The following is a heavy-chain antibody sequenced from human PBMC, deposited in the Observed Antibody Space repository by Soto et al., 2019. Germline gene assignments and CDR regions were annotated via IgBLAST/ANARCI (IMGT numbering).Heavy chain of an antibody. Sequence: GGSLRLSCAASGFTFSSFWMSWVRQAPGKGLEWVANIKQDGSEKYYVDSVKGRFTISRDNAKNSLYLQMNSLRAEDTDVYYCARARGSSSYNWFDPWGQGTLVTVSS. J-gene: IGHJ5*02. CDR3: ARARGSSSYNWFDP. CDR2: IKQDGSEK. D-gene: IGHD6-6*01. V-gene: IGHV3-7*03. CDR1: GFTFSSFW.